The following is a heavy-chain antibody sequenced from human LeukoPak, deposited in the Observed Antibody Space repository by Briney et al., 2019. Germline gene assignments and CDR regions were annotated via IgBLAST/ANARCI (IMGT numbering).Heavy chain of an antibody. CDR1: GGSISGSNYY. J-gene: IGHJ4*02. CDR2: INYSGST. CDR3: AKSWNFGPYYDH. V-gene: IGHV4-39*01. Sequence: SETLSLTCTVSGGSISGSNYYWAWIRRPPGKGLEWFGSINYSGSTSYSPSLKSRLTISVDTSQNQFSLKLSSVTAADAAVYFCAKSWNFGPYYDHWGQGTLVTVSS. D-gene: IGHD1-7*01.